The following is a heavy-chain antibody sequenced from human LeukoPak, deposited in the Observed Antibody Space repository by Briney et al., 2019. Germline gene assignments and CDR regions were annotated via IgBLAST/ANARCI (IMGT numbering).Heavy chain of an antibody. CDR1: GFPFNRFA. J-gene: IGHJ4*02. Sequence: PGGSLTLSCIASGFPFNRFAMSWVRQAPGQGLAWVSAISGGGDAHYADSVKGRFTISRDNSKNTLFLHMNNLTADDTALYYCAKEGITGADSWGQGTLVSVSS. CDR3: AKEGITGADS. CDR2: ISGGGDA. V-gene: IGHV3-23*01.